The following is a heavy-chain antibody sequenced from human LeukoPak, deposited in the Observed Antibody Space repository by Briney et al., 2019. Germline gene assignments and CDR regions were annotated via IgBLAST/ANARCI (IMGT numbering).Heavy chain of an antibody. Sequence: PETLSLTCTVSGGSISSYYWSRIPQPAGKGLEWIGRIYTSGSTNYNPSLKSRVTMSVDTSKNQFSLKLSSVTAADTAVYYCARVICGGDCYYDAFDIWGQGTMVTVSS. J-gene: IGHJ3*02. V-gene: IGHV4-4*07. CDR2: IYTSGST. CDR3: ARVICGGDCYYDAFDI. D-gene: IGHD2-21*02. CDR1: GGSISSYY.